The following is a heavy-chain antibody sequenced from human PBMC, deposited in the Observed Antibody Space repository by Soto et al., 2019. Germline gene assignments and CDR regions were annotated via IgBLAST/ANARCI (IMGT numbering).Heavy chain of an antibody. CDR2: INHSGST. CDR3: ARGIRMLWFGEAHYYYYMDV. J-gene: IGHJ6*03. D-gene: IGHD3-10*01. Sequence: SETLSLTCAVYGGSFSGYYWSWIRQPPGKGLEWIGEINHSGSTNYNPSLKSRVTISVDTSKNQFSLKLSSVTAADTAVYYCARGIRMLWFGEAHYYYYMDVWGKGTTVTVSS. V-gene: IGHV4-34*01. CDR1: GGSFSGYY.